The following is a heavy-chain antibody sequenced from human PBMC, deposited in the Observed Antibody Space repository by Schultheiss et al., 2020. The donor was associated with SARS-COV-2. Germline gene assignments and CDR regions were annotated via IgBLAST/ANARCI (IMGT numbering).Heavy chain of an antibody. CDR1: GLSFSSYA. Sequence: GGSLRLSCVVSGLSFSSYAMHWVRQAPGKGLEWVALIWFDGSDQYYGDSVKGRFTISRDNSKNILYLQMNSLRAEDTAVYYCARDQYYDSSGYYYYYGMDVWGQGTTVTVSS. V-gene: IGHV3-30*02. CDR2: IWFDGSDQ. D-gene: IGHD3-22*01. J-gene: IGHJ6*02. CDR3: ARDQYYDSSGYYYYYGMDV.